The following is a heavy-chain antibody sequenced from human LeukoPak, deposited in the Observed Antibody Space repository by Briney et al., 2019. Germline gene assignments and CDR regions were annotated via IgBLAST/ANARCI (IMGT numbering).Heavy chain of an antibody. Sequence: GASVKVSCKASGYTFTGYYMHWVRQAPGQGLEWMGLINPNSGGTNYAQKFRGRVTMTRDTSISTAYMELSRLRSDDTAVYYCARSDMITFGGVIVRTFDYWGQGTLVTVSS. J-gene: IGHJ4*02. CDR1: GYTFTGYY. V-gene: IGHV1-2*02. CDR2: INPNSGGT. D-gene: IGHD3-16*02. CDR3: ARSDMITFGGVIVRTFDY.